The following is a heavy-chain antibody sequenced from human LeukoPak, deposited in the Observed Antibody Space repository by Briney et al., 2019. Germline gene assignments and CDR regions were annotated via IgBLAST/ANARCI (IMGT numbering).Heavy chain of an antibody. J-gene: IGHJ4*02. Sequence: GASVKVSCKASGYTFTGYYMHWVRQAPGQGLEWMGWINPNSGGTNYARKFQGRVTMTRDTSISTAYMELSRLRSDDTAVYYCARGKYYDFWSGYYKDYWGQGTLVTVSS. CDR1: GYTFTGYY. D-gene: IGHD3-3*01. CDR3: ARGKYYDFWSGYYKDY. V-gene: IGHV1-2*02. CDR2: INPNSGGT.